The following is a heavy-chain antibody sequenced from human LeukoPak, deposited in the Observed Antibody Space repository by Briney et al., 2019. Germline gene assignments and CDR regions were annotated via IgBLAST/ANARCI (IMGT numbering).Heavy chain of an antibody. Sequence: PGGSLRLSCAASGFTFSSYGMHWVRQAPGKGLVWVSHINSDGRSTNYADSVKGRFTISRDNAKNTLYLQMNSLRAEDTAVYYCARDPQEKGDGYSYGYGLDSWGQGTLVTVSS. CDR2: INSDGRST. J-gene: IGHJ4*02. CDR1: GFTFSSYG. D-gene: IGHD5-18*01. CDR3: ARDPQEKGDGYSYGYGLDS. V-gene: IGHV3-74*01.